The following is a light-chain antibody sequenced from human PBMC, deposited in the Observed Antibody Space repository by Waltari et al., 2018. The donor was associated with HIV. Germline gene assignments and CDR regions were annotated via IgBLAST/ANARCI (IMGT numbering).Light chain of an antibody. CDR3: QKYNSAPPA. Sequence: DIQMTQSPSSLSASVGDRVTITCRASQGINNYLAWYQQNWFPPKFPSRFSGSGSGTDFTLTISSLQPEDVATYYCQKYNSAPPAFGQGTKVEIK. J-gene: IGKJ1*01. CDR1: QGINNY. V-gene: IGKV1-27*01.